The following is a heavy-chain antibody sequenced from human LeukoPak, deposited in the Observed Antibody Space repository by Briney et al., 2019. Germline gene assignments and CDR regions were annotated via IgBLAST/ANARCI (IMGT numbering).Heavy chain of an antibody. CDR3: AKVSLNMVNDAFDI. J-gene: IGHJ3*02. D-gene: IGHD4/OR15-4a*01. Sequence: GGSLRLSCAVSGFIFSSYGMHWVRQAPDKGLEWVAFIRYDGSRKYYADSVKGRFTISRDNSKNTLYLQMNGLRAEDTAMYYCAKVSLNMVNDAFDIWGQGTMVSVSS. CDR1: GFIFSSYG. V-gene: IGHV3-30*02. CDR2: IRYDGSRK.